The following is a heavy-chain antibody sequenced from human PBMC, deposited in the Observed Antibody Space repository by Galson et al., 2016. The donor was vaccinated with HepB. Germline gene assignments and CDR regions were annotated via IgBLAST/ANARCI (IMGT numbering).Heavy chain of an antibody. J-gene: IGHJ6*02. CDR3: ASEVRLSPDYFYGMDV. D-gene: IGHD2-21*01. V-gene: IGHV3-30*04. CDR1: GFTFRNYA. CDR2: ISYDGSNK. Sequence: SLRLSCAASGFTFRNYAMYWVRQAPGKGLEWVAVISYDGSNKYYADSVKGRFTSSRDNSTNPQYLQMDSLRAEDTAVYYCASEVRLSPDYFYGMDVWGQGTTVTVTS.